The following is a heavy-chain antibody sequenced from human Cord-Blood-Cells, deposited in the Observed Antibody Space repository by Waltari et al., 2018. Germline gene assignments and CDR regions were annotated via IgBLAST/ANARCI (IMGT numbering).Heavy chain of an antibody. CDR1: GGSISSYY. J-gene: IGHJ3*02. CDR2: IHTSGST. CDR3: ARVSDFWSGYDACDI. V-gene: IGHV4-4*07. Sequence: QVQLQESGPGLVKPSETLSLTCTVSGGSISSYYWSWIRQPAGKGLEWIGRIHTSGSTNYNPSRKSRVTMSVDTSKNQFSLKLSSVTAADTAVYYCARVSDFWSGYDACDIWGQGTMVTVSS. D-gene: IGHD3-3*01.